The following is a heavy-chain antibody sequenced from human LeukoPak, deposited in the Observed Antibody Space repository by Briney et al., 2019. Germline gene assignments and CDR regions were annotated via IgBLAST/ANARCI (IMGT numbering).Heavy chain of an antibody. Sequence: GASVKVSCKASGYTFTSYGISWVRQAPGQGLEWMGWISAYNGNTNYAQKLQGRVTMTTDTSTSTAYMELRSLRSDDTAVYYCARDIMVETTIVGLIDYWGQEPWSPSPQ. CDR2: ISAYNGNT. CDR3: ARDIMVETTIVGLIDY. V-gene: IGHV1-18*01. CDR1: GYTFTSYG. D-gene: IGHD2-21*01. J-gene: IGHJ4*01.